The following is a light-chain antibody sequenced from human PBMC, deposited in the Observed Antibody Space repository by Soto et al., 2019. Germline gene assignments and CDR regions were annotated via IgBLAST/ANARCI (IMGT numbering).Light chain of an antibody. CDR3: QEYGSPVT. Sequence: EIVLTQSPGTLSLSPGEIATLSCRASQSVSSTYFDWYQQKPGQAPRLFIYGASSRATGTPDRFSGSGSGTDFTLTISRLAPEDLAVYYCQEYGSPVTFGQGTKVEIK. V-gene: IGKV3-20*01. J-gene: IGKJ1*01. CDR2: GAS. CDR1: QSVSSTY.